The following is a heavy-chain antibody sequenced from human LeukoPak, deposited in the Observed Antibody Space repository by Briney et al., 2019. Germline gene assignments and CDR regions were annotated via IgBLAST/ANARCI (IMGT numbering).Heavy chain of an antibody. Sequence: SQTLSLTCSVSGGSISSGGYYWSCIRQHPGKGQEWIGYIYYSGSTYYNPSLKSRVTISVDTSKNQFSLKLSSVTAADTAVYYRARGAGWWESTEGMDVWGQGTTVTVSS. CDR1: GGSISSGGYY. J-gene: IGHJ6*02. CDR2: IYYSGST. D-gene: IGHD1-26*01. V-gene: IGHV4-31*03. CDR3: ARGAGWWESTEGMDV.